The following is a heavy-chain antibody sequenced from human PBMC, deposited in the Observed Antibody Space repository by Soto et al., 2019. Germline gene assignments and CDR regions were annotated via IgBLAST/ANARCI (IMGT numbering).Heavy chain of an antibody. D-gene: IGHD6-19*01. CDR1: GFSFLNYE. Sequence: GSLSRSCAASGFSFLNYEMIWARQAPGKGLEWVSYISSSGSPKYYADSVKGLFTISRDKAKNSLYLQMNSLRPEDTAVYYCASQWLERSLDYWGQGTLVTVSS. V-gene: IGHV3-48*03. CDR3: ASQWLERSLDY. CDR2: ISSSGSPK. J-gene: IGHJ4*02.